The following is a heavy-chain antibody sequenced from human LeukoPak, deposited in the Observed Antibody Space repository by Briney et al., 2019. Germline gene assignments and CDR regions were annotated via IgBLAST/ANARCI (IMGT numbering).Heavy chain of an antibody. D-gene: IGHD3-22*01. CDR2: INPNSGGT. CDR1: GYTFTGYY. J-gene: IGHJ4*02. CDR3: ARAPDSSGSELDY. Sequence: ASVKVSCKASGYTFTGYYMHWVRQAPGQGLEWMGWINPNSGGTNYAPKFQGRVTMTRDTSISTAYMELSRLRSDDTAVYYCARAPDSSGSELDYWGQGTLVTVSS. V-gene: IGHV1-2*02.